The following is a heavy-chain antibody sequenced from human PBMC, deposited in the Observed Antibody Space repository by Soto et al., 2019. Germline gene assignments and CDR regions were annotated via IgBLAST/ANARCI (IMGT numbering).Heavy chain of an antibody. J-gene: IGHJ5*02. CDR2: IYHSGST. V-gene: IGHV4-30-2*01. Sequence: SETLSLTCAVSGGSISSGGYSWSWIRQPPGKGLEWIGYIYHSGSTYYNPSLKSRVTISVGRSKNQFSLKLSSVTAADTAVYYCARRGSGSHNWFDPWGQGTLVTVSS. CDR1: GGSISSGGYS. D-gene: IGHD3-10*01. CDR3: ARRGSGSHNWFDP.